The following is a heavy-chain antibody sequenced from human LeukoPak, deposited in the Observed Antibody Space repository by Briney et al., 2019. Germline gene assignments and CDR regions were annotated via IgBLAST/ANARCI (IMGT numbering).Heavy chain of an antibody. Sequence: PSETLSLTCAVYGGSFSGYYWSWIRQSPGKGLEWIGEINHSGSTNYNPSLKSRVTISVDTSKNQFSLKLSSVTAADTAVYYCARGIQYSRMGGKFDYWGQGTLVTVSS. V-gene: IGHV4-34*01. CDR1: GGSFSGYY. J-gene: IGHJ4*02. CDR3: ARGIQYSRMGGKFDY. D-gene: IGHD3-16*01. CDR2: INHSGST.